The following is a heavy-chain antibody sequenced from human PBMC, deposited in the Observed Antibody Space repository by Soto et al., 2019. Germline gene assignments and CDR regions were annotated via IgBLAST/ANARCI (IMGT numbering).Heavy chain of an antibody. CDR2: IWYDGSNK. V-gene: IGHV3-33*01. Sequence: GGSLRLSCAASGFTFSSYGMHWVRQAPGKGLEWVAVIWYDGSNKYYADSVKGRFTISRDNSKNTLYLQMNSLRAEDTAVYYCARALAGFKWELPLDYWGQGTLVTVSS. CDR3: ARALAGFKWELPLDY. D-gene: IGHD1-26*01. CDR1: GFTFSSYG. J-gene: IGHJ4*02.